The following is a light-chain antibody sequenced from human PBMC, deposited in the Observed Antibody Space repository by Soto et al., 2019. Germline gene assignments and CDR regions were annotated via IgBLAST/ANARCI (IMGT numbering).Light chain of an antibody. CDR3: QQYNRWRT. Sequence: EILMTQSPFTLSVSPGERATLSCRASQSVKSNLAWYQQKPGQAPRLLIYGASTRATGIPDRFSGSGSGTEFTLTINSLQSEDFAVYYCQQYNRWRTFGQGTKVDIK. CDR1: QSVKSN. CDR2: GAS. J-gene: IGKJ1*01. V-gene: IGKV3-15*01.